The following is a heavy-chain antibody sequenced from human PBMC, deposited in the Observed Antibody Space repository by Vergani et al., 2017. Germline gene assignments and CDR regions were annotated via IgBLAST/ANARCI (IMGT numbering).Heavy chain of an antibody. V-gene: IGHV4-39*07. D-gene: IGHD6-6*01. J-gene: IGHJ6*03. CDR1: GGSISSSSYY. CDR2: IYYSGST. Sequence: QLQLQESGPGLVKPSETLSLTCTVSGGSISSSSYYWGWIRQPPGKGLEWIGSIYYSGSTYYNPSLKSRVTISVDTSKNQFSLKLSSVTAADTAVYYCARVGSSSGYYYYMDVWGQGTTVTVSS. CDR3: ARVGSSSGYYYYMDV.